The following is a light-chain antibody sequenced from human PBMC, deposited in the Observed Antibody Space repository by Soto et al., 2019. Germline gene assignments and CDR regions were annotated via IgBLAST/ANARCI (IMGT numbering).Light chain of an antibody. V-gene: IGKV1-9*01. J-gene: IGKJ5*01. Sequence: IQLTQSPSSLSASVGDRVTISCRASQDIGNYLAWYQQKPGEAPKLLIYDASTLQSGVPLRFGCSGSGTDFTLTISSLQPEDFATYYCQQLNKYPGTFGQGTRLEIK. CDR2: DAS. CDR3: QQLNKYPGT. CDR1: QDIGNY.